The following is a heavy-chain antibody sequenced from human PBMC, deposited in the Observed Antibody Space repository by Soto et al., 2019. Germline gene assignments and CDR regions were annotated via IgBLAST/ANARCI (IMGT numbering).Heavy chain of an antibody. CDR3: ARGFGITMVRGVIPSDYYYGMDV. V-gene: IGHV1-69*13. CDR1: GGTFSSYA. CDR2: IIPIFGTA. Sequence: VASVKVSCKASGGTFSSYAISWVRQAPGQGLEWMGGIIPIFGTANYAQKFQGRVTITADESTSTAYMELSSLRSEDTAVYYCARGFGITMVRGVIPSDYYYGMDVWGQGTTVTVS. J-gene: IGHJ6*02. D-gene: IGHD3-10*01.